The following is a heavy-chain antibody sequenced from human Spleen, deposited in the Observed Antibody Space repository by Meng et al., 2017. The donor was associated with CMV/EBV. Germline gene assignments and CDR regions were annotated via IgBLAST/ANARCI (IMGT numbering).Heavy chain of an antibody. J-gene: IGHJ4*02. Sequence: CAVYGGSFSGYYWSWIRQPPGKGLEWIGEINHSGSTNYNPSLKSRVTISVDTSKNQFSLKLSSVTAADTAVYYCARGRFSSGPEFDYWGQGTLVTVSS. CDR2: INHSGST. CDR3: ARGRFSSGPEFDY. CDR1: GGSFSGYY. D-gene: IGHD6-6*01. V-gene: IGHV4-34*01.